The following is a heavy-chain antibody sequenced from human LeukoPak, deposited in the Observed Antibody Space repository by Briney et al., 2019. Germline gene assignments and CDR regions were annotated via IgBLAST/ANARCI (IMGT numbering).Heavy chain of an antibody. CDR1: GYTFSSHY. J-gene: IGHJ5*02. Sequence: ASVKVSCKASGYTFSSHYMHWVRQAPGQGLECMGIINPSDGSTTYAQKFQGRVTMTRDLSTSTLYMELRSLRSDDTAVYYCARAGDYGDYALIWFDPWGQGTLVTVSS. CDR2: INPSDGST. D-gene: IGHD4-17*01. V-gene: IGHV1-46*01. CDR3: ARAGDYGDYALIWFDP.